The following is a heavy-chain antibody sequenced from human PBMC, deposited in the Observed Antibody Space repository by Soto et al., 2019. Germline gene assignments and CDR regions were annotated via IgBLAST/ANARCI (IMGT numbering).Heavy chain of an antibody. V-gene: IGHV1-69*06. Sequence: GASVKVSFKASGGTFSSYAISWVRQAPGQGLEWMGGIIPIFGTANYAQKFQGRVTITADKSTSTAYMELSSLRSEDTAVYYCARAGYCSGGSCYRAPSNYYYGMDVWGQGTTVTVSS. D-gene: IGHD2-15*01. CDR2: IIPIFGTA. CDR1: GGTFSSYA. CDR3: ARAGYCSGGSCYRAPSNYYYGMDV. J-gene: IGHJ6*02.